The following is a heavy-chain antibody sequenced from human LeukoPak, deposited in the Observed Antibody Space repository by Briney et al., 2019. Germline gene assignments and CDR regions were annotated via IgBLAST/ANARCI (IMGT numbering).Heavy chain of an antibody. CDR2: IYYSGST. J-gene: IGHJ4*02. V-gene: IGHV4-31*03. Sequence: SQTRSRTCTVSGGSISSGDYYWSWIRQHPGKGLEWIGYIYYSGSTYYNPSLKSRVTISVDTSKNQFSLKLSSVTAADTAVYYCAKEGRGIMFDYWGQGTLVTVSS. CDR3: AKEGRGIMFDY. CDR1: GGSISSGDYY. D-gene: IGHD3-16*01.